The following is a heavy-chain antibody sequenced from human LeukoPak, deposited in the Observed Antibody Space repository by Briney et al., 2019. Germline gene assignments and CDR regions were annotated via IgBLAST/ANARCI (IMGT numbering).Heavy chain of an antibody. Sequence: SGTLSLTCAVSGGSISSSNWWSWVRQPPGKGLEWIGEIYHSGSTNYNPSLKSRVTISVDTSKNQFSLKLSSVTAADTAVYYCARPDHYDSSGYRYWYFDLWGRGTLVTVSS. CDR2: IYHSGST. CDR1: GGSISSSNW. J-gene: IGHJ2*01. D-gene: IGHD3-22*01. CDR3: ARPDHYDSSGYRYWYFDL. V-gene: IGHV4-4*02.